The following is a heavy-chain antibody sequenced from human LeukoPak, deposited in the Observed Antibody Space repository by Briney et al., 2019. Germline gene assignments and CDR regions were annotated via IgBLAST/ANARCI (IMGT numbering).Heavy chain of an antibody. V-gene: IGHV3-9*01. Sequence: GGSLRLSCAASGFTFDDYAMHWVRQAPGKGLEWVSGISWNSGSIGYADSVKGRFTISRDNAKNSLYLQMNSLRAEDTALYYCAKDADYDILTGYLGYWGQGTLVTVSS. D-gene: IGHD3-9*01. CDR2: ISWNSGSI. J-gene: IGHJ4*02. CDR3: AKDADYDILTGYLGY. CDR1: GFTFDDYA.